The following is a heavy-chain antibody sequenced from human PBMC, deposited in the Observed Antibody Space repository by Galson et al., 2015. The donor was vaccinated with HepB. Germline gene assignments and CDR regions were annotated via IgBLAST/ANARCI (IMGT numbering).Heavy chain of an antibody. V-gene: IGHV6-1*01. D-gene: IGHD2-2*01. J-gene: IGHJ5*02. Sequence: CAISGDSVSSNSAAWNWIRQSPSRGLEWLGRTYYRSKWYNDYAVSVKSRITINPDTSKNQFSLQLNSVTPEDTAVYYCARDRADIVVVPAAMNWFDPWGHGTLVTVSS. CDR2: TYYRSKWYN. CDR3: ARDRADIVVVPAAMNWFDP. CDR1: GDSVSSNSAA.